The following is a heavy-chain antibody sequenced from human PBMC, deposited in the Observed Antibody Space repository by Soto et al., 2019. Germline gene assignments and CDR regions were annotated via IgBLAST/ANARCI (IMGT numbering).Heavy chain of an antibody. CDR1: GGSISSSNW. CDR2: IYHSGST. V-gene: IGHV4-4*02. CDR3: ARLYYDSSGYRFYYYGMDV. Sequence: QVQLQESGPGLVKPSGTLSLTCAVSGGSISSSNWWSWVRQPPGKGLEWIGEIYHSGSTNYNPSLKSRVTISVDKSKNQFSLKLSSVTAADTAVYYCARLYYDSSGYRFYYYGMDVWGQGTTVTVSS. J-gene: IGHJ6*02. D-gene: IGHD3-22*01.